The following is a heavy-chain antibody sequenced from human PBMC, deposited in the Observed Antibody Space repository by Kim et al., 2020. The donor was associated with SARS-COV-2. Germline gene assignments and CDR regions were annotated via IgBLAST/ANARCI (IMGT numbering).Heavy chain of an antibody. CDR1: GGSISSSSYY. J-gene: IGHJ5*02. CDR3: ARDGNWFDP. Sequence: SETLSLTCTVSGGSISSSSYYWGWIRQPPGKGLEWIGSIYYSTSNYYNPSLKSRFTISVDTTNNQFSLKLSSVTAADTAVYYCARDGNWFDPWGQGTLVTVSS. CDR2: IYYSTSN. V-gene: IGHV4-39*01.